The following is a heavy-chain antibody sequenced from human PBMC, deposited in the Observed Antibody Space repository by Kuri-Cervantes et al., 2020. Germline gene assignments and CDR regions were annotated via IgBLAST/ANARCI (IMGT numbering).Heavy chain of an antibody. D-gene: IGHD5-24*01. CDR3: ATPWLQSDFGAFDI. V-gene: IGHV1-24*01. CDR2: FDPEDGET. Sequence: ASVKVSCKASGYIFTAYYIHWVRQAPGKGLEWMGGFDPEDGETIYAQKFQGRVTMTEDTSTDTAYMELSSLRSEDTAVYYCATPWLQSDFGAFDIWGQGTMVTVSS. J-gene: IGHJ3*02. CDR1: GYIFTAYY.